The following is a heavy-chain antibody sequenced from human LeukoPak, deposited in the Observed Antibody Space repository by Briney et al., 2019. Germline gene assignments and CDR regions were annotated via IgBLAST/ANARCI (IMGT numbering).Heavy chain of an antibody. CDR3: ARVRDYGGNPGDFDY. J-gene: IGHJ4*02. Sequence: SETLSLTCTVSGGSISSYYWSWIRQPPGKGLEWIGYIYYSGRTNYNPSLKSRFTISVDTSKNQFSLRLSSVTAADTAVYYCARVRDYGGNPGDFDYWGQGTLVTVSS. V-gene: IGHV4-59*12. D-gene: IGHD4-23*01. CDR1: GGSISSYY. CDR2: IYYSGRT.